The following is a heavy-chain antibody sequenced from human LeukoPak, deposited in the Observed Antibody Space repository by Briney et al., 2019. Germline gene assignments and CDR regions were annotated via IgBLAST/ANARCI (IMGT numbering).Heavy chain of an antibody. V-gene: IGHV3-7*04. Sequence: PGGSLRLSCAASGFSLSIYWMSWVRQAPGKGLEWVANIKQDGSEKYYVDSLRGRFTISRDNAKNSLYLQMNSLRAEDTAVYYCARYCSGGSCFDYWGQGTLVTVSS. J-gene: IGHJ4*02. CDR2: IKQDGSEK. CDR3: ARYCSGGSCFDY. CDR1: GFSLSIYW. D-gene: IGHD2-15*01.